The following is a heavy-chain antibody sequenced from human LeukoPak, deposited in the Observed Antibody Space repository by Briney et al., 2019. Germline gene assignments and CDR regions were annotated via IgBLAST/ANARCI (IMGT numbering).Heavy chain of an antibody. CDR1: GFTFSAYS. Sequence: GGSLRLSCAASGFTFSAYSMNWVRQAPGKGLEWVSSMSYSSSYIYYADSVKGRFTISRDNAKNSLYLQMNSLRAEDTAVYYCARDWGETGTSFDPWGQGTLVTVSS. J-gene: IGHJ5*02. D-gene: IGHD1-7*01. CDR2: MSYSSSYI. CDR3: ARDWGETGTSFDP. V-gene: IGHV3-21*01.